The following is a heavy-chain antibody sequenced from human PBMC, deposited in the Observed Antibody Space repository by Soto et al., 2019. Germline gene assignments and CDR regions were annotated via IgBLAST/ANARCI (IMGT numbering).Heavy chain of an antibody. CDR2: IWYDGSNK. CDR3: ARDRYDRSGYYQDRGMDV. D-gene: IGHD3-22*01. Sequence: QVQLVESGGGVVQPGRSLRLSCAASGFTFSSYGMHWVRQAPGKGLEWVAVIWYDGSNKYYADFVKGRFTISRDKCKNTXFLQMNSLRAEDTAVYYCARDRYDRSGYYQDRGMDVWGQGTTVTVSS. CDR1: GFTFSSYG. J-gene: IGHJ6*02. V-gene: IGHV3-33*01.